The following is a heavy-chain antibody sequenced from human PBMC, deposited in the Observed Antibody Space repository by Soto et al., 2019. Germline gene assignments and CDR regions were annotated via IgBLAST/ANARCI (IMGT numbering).Heavy chain of an antibody. D-gene: IGHD2-15*01. CDR3: ARLRADCSGDTCYSYYFDY. Sequence: GESLKISCQRSGYSFASHWIGWVRQMPGRGLEWMGIIYPSDSDTRYSPSFQGQVTISADKSITTAYVQWSSLKASDTAMYYCARLRADCSGDTCYSYYFDYWGQGTLVTVSS. V-gene: IGHV5-51*01. CDR2: IYPSDSDT. CDR1: GYSFASHW. J-gene: IGHJ4*02.